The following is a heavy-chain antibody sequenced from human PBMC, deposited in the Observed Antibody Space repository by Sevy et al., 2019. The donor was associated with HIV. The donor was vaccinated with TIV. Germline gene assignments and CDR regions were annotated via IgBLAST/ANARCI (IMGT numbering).Heavy chain of an antibody. Sequence: GESLKISCAASGFTFSNAWMSWVRQAPGKGLEWVGRIKSKTDGGTTDYAAPVKGRFTISRDDSKNTLYLQMNSLKTGDKAIYYCTTDLKKRGISALLYYWGQGTLVTVSS. V-gene: IGHV3-15*01. CDR3: TTDLKKRGISALLYY. CDR2: IKSKTDGGTT. J-gene: IGHJ4*02. D-gene: IGHD3-16*01. CDR1: GFTFSNAW.